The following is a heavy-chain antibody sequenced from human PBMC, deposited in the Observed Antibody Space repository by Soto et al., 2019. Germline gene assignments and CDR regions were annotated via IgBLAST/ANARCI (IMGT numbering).Heavy chain of an antibody. V-gene: IGHV3-33*01. Sequence: LRLSCAASGFTFSLYGMHWVRQAPGKGLEWVAVIWNDGSEKNYADSVKGRFTLSGDSSKNTLYLEMKSLRVEDTAVYYCARVGHNGYDLDFDYWGQGTLVTVSS. J-gene: IGHJ4*02. CDR3: ARVGHNGYDLDFDY. CDR1: GFTFSLYG. CDR2: IWNDGSEK. D-gene: IGHD5-12*01.